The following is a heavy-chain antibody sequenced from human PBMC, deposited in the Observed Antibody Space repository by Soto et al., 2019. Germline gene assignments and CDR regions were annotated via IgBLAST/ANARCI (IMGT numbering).Heavy chain of an antibody. CDR3: ARHPERIAQIGWFDP. D-gene: IGHD6-13*01. CDR1: GFTFSSYS. V-gene: IGHV3-48*01. J-gene: IGHJ5*02. Sequence: EVQLVESGGGLVQPGGSLRLSCAASGFTFSSYSMNWVRQAPGKGLEWVSYISSSSSTIYYADSVKGRFTISRDNAKNSLYLQMNRQRAEDTAVYYCARHPERIAQIGWFDPWGQGTLVTVSS. CDR2: ISSSSSTI.